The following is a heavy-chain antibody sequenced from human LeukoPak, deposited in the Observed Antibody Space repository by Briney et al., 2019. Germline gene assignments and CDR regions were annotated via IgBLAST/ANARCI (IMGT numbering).Heavy chain of an antibody. CDR1: RFTFSTSA. J-gene: IGHJ4*02. D-gene: IGHD6-19*01. V-gene: IGHV3-23*01. CDR2: ISGGGTST. CDR3: AKVPPYSSGWYFDY. Sequence: PGGSLRLSCAASRFTFSTSALTWVRQAPGKGLEWVSGISGGGTSTYYADSVKGRFTISGDNSKNTLYLQMDGLRAEDTAVYYCAKVPPYSSGWYFDYWGQGTLVTVSS.